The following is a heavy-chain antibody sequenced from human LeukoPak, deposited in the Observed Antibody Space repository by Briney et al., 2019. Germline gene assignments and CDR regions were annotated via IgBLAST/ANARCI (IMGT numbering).Heavy chain of an antibody. D-gene: IGHD3-9*01. CDR3: AKGTPYYDILTGYYKGYYFDY. CDR1: GFTFSSYA. V-gene: IGHV3-23*01. CDR2: ISGSGGST. Sequence: GSLRLSCAASGFTFSSYAISWVRQAPGKGLEWISAISGSGGSTYYADSVKGRFTISRDNSKNTLYLQMNSLRAEDTAVYYCAKGTPYYDILTGYYKGYYFDYWGQGTLVTVSS. J-gene: IGHJ4*02.